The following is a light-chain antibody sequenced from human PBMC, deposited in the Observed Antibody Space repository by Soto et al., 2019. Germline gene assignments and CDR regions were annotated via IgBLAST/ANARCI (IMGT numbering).Light chain of an antibody. J-gene: IGKJ4*01. CDR2: GAS. Sequence: EIVLTQFPVALSVSPGERATLSCRVSQNVTNKLNWYQQKPGQAPRLLIYGASTRATGLPARFSCSGSETEFTLTISSLQSEDFAVYYCQEYHNWPFVTFGGGTKVETK. CDR3: QEYHNWPFVT. V-gene: IGKV3-15*01. CDR1: QNVTNK.